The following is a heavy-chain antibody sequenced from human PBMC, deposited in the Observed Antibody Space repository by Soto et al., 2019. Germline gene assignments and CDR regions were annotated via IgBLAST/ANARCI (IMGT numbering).Heavy chain of an antibody. J-gene: IGHJ4*02. CDR2: ISSSSSTI. V-gene: IGHV3-48*02. CDR1: GFTFSSYS. Sequence: TGGSLRLSCAVSGFTFSSYSMNWVRQAPGKGLEWVSYISSSSSTIYYADSVKGRFTISRDNAKNSLYLQMNSLRDEDTAVYYCARVISMDLLLHTAPGYWGQGTLVTVSS. D-gene: IGHD5-18*01. CDR3: ARVISMDLLLHTAPGY.